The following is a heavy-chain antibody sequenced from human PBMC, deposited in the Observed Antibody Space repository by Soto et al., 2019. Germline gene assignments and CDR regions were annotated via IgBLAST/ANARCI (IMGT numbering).Heavy chain of an antibody. D-gene: IGHD3-9*01. CDR3: AKDGRYFDWFLPDLYLSPVAGEDY. CDR2: ISGSGTYI. CDR1: GFSFSSYG. J-gene: IGHJ4*02. V-gene: IGHV3-21*01. Sequence: PGGSLRLSCAASGFSFSSYGMNWVRQAPGRGLEWVSSISGSGTYIHYADSVKGRFTVSRDNAKKSVYYLQMNSLRAEDTAVYYCAKDGRYFDWFLPDLYLSPVAGEDYWGQGTLVTVSS.